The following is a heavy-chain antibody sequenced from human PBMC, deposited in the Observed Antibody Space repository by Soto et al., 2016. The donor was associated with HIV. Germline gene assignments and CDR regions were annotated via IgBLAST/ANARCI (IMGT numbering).Heavy chain of an antibody. CDR2: MNPNSGNT. V-gene: IGHV1-8*03. Sequence: QVQLVQSGAEVKKPGASVKVSCKASGYTFTSYDINWVRQATGQGLEWMGWMNPNSGNTGYAQKFQGRVTITRNTSISTAYIELSSLRSEDTAVYYCARETADSSGYYYRYWGQGTLVTVSS. CDR3: ARETADSSGYYYRY. D-gene: IGHD3-22*01. J-gene: IGHJ4*02. CDR1: GYTFTSYD.